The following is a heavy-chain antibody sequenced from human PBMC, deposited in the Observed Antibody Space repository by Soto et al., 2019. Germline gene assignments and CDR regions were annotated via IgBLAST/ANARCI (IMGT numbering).Heavy chain of an antibody. CDR3: ARGYGGYDDYFDY. D-gene: IGHD5-12*01. V-gene: IGHV1-69*02. J-gene: IGHJ4*02. Sequence: QVQLVQSGAEVKKPGSSVKVSCKASGGTFSSYTISWVRQAPGQGLEWMGRIIPILGIANYAQKFQGRVTITADKSTSTAYMELSRLRSEDTAVYYCARGYGGYDDYFDYWGQGTLVTVSS. CDR2: IIPILGIA. CDR1: GGTFSSYT.